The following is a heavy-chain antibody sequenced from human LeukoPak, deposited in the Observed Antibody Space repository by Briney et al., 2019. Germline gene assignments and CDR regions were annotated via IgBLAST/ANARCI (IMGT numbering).Heavy chain of an antibody. CDR1: GGSVSKSTYN. D-gene: IGHD4-23*01. CDR3: ARQGDGGRAYDH. CDR2: ISDSGNT. V-gene: IGHV4-39*01. Sequence: SETLSLTCTVSGGSVSKSTYNWGWIRQPPGKGLEWIGTISDSGNTYSRPSLRSRVTISVDTSKNQFSLKLTSVTAADTGVYYCARQGDGGRAYDHWGQGSQVTVSS. J-gene: IGHJ4*02.